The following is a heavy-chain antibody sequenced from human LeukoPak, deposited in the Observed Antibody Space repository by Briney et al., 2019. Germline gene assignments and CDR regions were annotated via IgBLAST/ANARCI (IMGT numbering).Heavy chain of an antibody. CDR3: ARTGDSSGWYAWFDP. Sequence: ASVKDSCKASGYTFTSYYMHWVRQAPGQGLEWMGIINPSGGSTSYAQKFQGRVTMTRDTSTSTVYMELSSLRSEDTAVYYCARTGDSSGWYAWFDPRGQGTLVTVSS. CDR1: GYTFTSYY. V-gene: IGHV1-46*01. J-gene: IGHJ5*02. CDR2: INPSGGST. D-gene: IGHD6-19*01.